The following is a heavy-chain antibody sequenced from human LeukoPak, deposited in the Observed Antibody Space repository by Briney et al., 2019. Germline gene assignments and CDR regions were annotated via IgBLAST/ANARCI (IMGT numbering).Heavy chain of an antibody. Sequence: GGSLRLFCVASGFTFSRYQMNWLRQARGKGLEWSSYISSSGDTIYYADSVKGRFIITRDNDKTSLYLQMNSLRAEDTAVYYCASTAMVSRNFDYWGQGTLVTVSS. CDR2: ISSSGDTI. CDR1: GFTFSRYQ. J-gene: IGHJ4*02. D-gene: IGHD5-18*01. CDR3: ASTAMVSRNFDY. V-gene: IGHV3-48*03.